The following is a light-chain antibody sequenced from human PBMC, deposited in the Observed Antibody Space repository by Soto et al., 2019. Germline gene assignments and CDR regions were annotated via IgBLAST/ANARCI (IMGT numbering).Light chain of an antibody. CDR2: DVT. CDR3: SSYTDRKSLV. V-gene: IGLV2-8*01. J-gene: IGLJ1*01. Sequence: QSALTQSPSASGSPRQSVTISCTGTSSDIGGYNSVSWYQQHPGKAPKVMIYDVTKRPSGVPDRFSGSKSGNTASLTVSALQAEDEADYYCSSYTDRKSLVFGTGTKVTVL. CDR1: SSDIGGYNS.